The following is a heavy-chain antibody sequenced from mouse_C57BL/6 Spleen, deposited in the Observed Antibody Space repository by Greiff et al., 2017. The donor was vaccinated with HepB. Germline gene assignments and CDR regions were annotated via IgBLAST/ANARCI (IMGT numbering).Heavy chain of an antibody. CDR1: GFTFNTYA. D-gene: IGHD1-1*01. CDR3: VISFLSYYVSSYNAMDY. Sequence: VQLVESGGGLVQPKGSLKLSCAASGFTFNTYAMHWVRQAPGKGLEWVARIRSKSSNYATYYADSVKDRFTISRDDSQSMLYLQMNNLKTEDTAMYYCVISFLSYYVSSYNAMDYWGQGTSVTVSS. J-gene: IGHJ4*01. V-gene: IGHV10-3*01. CDR2: IRSKSSNYAT.